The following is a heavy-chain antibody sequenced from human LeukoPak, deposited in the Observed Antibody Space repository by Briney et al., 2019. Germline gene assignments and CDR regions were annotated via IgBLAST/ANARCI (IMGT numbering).Heavy chain of an antibody. Sequence: SETLSLTCTVSGGSISSSSYYWGWIRQPPGKGLEWIGSIYYSGSTYYNPSLKSRVTISVDTSKNQFSLKLSSVTAADTAVYYCARGPRVPAAVYYYYYMDVWGKGTTVTVSS. V-gene: IGHV4-39*01. CDR3: ARGPRVPAAVYYYYYMDV. CDR1: GGSISSSSYY. CDR2: IYYSGST. D-gene: IGHD2-2*01. J-gene: IGHJ6*03.